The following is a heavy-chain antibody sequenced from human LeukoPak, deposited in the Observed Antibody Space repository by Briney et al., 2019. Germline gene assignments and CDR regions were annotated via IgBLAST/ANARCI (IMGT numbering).Heavy chain of an antibody. D-gene: IGHD2-2*01. CDR1: GFTFDDYA. J-gene: IGHJ4*02. CDR3: ARLTSYCSSTSCYLDFDY. V-gene: IGHV3-9*01. CDR2: ISWNSGSI. Sequence: GGSLRLSCAASGFTFDDYAMHWVRHAPGKGLEWVSGISWNSGSIGYADSVKGRFTISRDNAKNSLYLQMNSLRAEGTAVYYCARLTSYCSSTSCYLDFDYWGQGTLVTVSS.